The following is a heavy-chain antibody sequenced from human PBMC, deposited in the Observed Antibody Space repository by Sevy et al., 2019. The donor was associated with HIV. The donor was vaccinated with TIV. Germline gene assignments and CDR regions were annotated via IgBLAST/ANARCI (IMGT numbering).Heavy chain of an antibody. Sequence: SETLSLTCAVYGGSFSGYYWSWIRQPPGKGLEWIGDIIPSGITNYNPSLKSRVTISIDTSKNQFSLKVNSVTAADTATYYCARGQWEHLYWGQGTRVTVSS. V-gene: IGHV4-34*01. CDR2: IIPSGIT. J-gene: IGHJ4*02. D-gene: IGHD1-26*01. CDR3: ARGQWEHLY. CDR1: GGSFSGYY.